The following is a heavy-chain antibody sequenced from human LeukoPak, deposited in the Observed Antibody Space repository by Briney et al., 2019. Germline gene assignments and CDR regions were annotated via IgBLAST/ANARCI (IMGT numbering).Heavy chain of an antibody. CDR1: GFTFSSYW. J-gene: IGHJ4*02. D-gene: IGHD3-3*01. Sequence: GGSLRLSCAASGFTFSSYWMSWVRQAPGKGLEWVANIKQDGSEKHYVDSVKGRLTISRDNAKNLLYLQMNSLRVEDTAVYYCAGGPGFLIDCWGQGTLVTVSS. CDR2: IKQDGSEK. CDR3: AGGPGFLIDC. V-gene: IGHV3-7*01.